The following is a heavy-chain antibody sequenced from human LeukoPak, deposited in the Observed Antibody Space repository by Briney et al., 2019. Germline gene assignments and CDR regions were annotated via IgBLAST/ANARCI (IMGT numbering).Heavy chain of an antibody. D-gene: IGHD3-10*01. CDR2: IDPSDSYT. CDR3: ARLRTYYYGSGSPEPSGMDV. Sequence: GESLRICCKGSGYSFTSYWISWVRQMPGKGLEWMGRIDPSDSYTNYSPSFQGHVTISADKSISTAYLQWSSLKASDTAMYYCARLRTYYYGSGSPEPSGMDVWGKGTTVTVSS. J-gene: IGHJ6*04. CDR1: GYSFTSYW. V-gene: IGHV5-10-1*01.